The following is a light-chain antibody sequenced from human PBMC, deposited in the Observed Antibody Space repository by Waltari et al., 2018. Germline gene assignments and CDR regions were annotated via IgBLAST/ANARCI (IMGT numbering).Light chain of an antibody. V-gene: IGKV2-30*02. Sequence: DFEMTQSPLFLLVTLGQPASICCTAPDSLVHGDGNNYLHCFHQKPAHSPSRLIYRVSYRGSGVPDRCSGGGSATDFTLHISRVEAEDVGIYYCMQNTHWPPWTLGQGTKVEIK. J-gene: IGKJ1*01. CDR2: RVS. CDR1: DSLVHGDGNNY. CDR3: MQNTHWPPWT.